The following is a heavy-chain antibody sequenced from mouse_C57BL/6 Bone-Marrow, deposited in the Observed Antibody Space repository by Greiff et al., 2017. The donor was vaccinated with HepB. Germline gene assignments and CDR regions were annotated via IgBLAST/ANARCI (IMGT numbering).Heavy chain of an antibody. CDR3: ARILITTVVAPMNFDV. V-gene: IGHV1-39*01. Sequence: EVQLQQSGPELVKPGASVKISCKASGYSFTDYNMNWVKQSNGKSLEWIGVIDPNYGTTSYNQKFKGKATLTVDQSSSTAYMQLNSLTSEDSAVYYCARILITTVVAPMNFDVWGTGTTVTVSS. CDR2: IDPNYGTT. D-gene: IGHD1-1*01. CDR1: GYSFTDYN. J-gene: IGHJ1*03.